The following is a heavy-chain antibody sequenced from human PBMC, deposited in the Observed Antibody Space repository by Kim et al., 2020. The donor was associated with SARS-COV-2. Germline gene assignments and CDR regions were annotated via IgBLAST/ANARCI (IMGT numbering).Heavy chain of an antibody. CDR2: INHSGST. D-gene: IGHD2-8*02. CDR1: GGSFSGYK. J-gene: IGHJ6*02. CDR3: ARGRAGVVPSPVLGLGPYYEYYAMDV. Sequence: SETLSLTCAVYGGSFSGYKWSWIRQPPGKGLEWIGEINHSGSTNLSPSLKSRITISEYTSKSQFSLRLKSRTAADTAMYYCARGRAGVVPSPVLGLGPYYEYYAMDVWGRGTPVAVSS. V-gene: IGHV4-34*01.